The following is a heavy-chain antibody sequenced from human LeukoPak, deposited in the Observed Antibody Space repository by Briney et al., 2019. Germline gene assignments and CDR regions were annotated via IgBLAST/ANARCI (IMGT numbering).Heavy chain of an antibody. V-gene: IGHV1-3*01. CDR1: GYTFTSYA. CDR2: INAGNDNT. D-gene: IGHD3-22*01. J-gene: IGHJ4*02. Sequence: WASVKVSCKASGYTFTSYAMHWVRQAPGQRLEWMGWINAGNDNTKYSQKFQGRVTITRDTSASTAYMELSSLRSEDTAVYYCARAPYYYDSSGYYYRRPFDYWGQGTLVSVSS. CDR3: ARAPYYYDSSGYYYRRPFDY.